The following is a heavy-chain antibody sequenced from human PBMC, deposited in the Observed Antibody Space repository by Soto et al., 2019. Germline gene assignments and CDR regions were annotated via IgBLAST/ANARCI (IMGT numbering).Heavy chain of an antibody. Sequence: TGGSLRLSCAASGFTFSSYAMSWVRQAPGKGLEWVSAISGSGGSTYYADSVKGRFTISRDNSKNTLYLQMNSLRAEDTAVYYCAKDIAVTTSKVGNFDYWGQGTLVTVSS. CDR3: AKDIAVTTSKVGNFDY. V-gene: IGHV3-23*01. J-gene: IGHJ4*02. CDR1: GFTFSSYA. CDR2: ISGSGGST. D-gene: IGHD4-17*01.